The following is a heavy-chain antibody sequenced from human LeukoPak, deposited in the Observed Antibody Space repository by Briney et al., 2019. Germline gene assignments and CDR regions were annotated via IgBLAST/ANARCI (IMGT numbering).Heavy chain of an antibody. J-gene: IGHJ3*02. CDR2: ISSSGSTI. Sequence: PGGSLRLSCAASGFTFSDYYMSWIRQAPGKGLEWVSYISSSGSTIYYADSVKGRFTISRDNSKNTLYLQLNSLRVEDTAVYYRAKDGTSPIMVRAHAFDIWGQGTMVTASS. CDR3: AKDGTSPIMVRAHAFDI. V-gene: IGHV3-11*04. D-gene: IGHD3-10*01. CDR1: GFTFSDYY.